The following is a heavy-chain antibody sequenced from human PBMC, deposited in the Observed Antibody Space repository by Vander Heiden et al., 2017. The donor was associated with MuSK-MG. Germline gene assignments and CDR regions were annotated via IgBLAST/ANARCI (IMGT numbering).Heavy chain of an antibody. CDR2: SYGDDDK. J-gene: IGHJ4*02. CDR3: AHSGTYYGSGSYYMGGFFDY. D-gene: IGHD3-10*01. V-gene: IGHV2-5*02. Sequence: QITLKESGPTLVKPTQTLTLTCTFSGFSLSTSGVGVGWIRQPPGKALEWLALSYGDDDKRYSPSLKSRLTITKDTSKNQVVLTMTNMDPVDTATYYCAHSGTYYGSGSYYMGGFFDYWGQGTLVTVSS. CDR1: GFSLSTSGVG.